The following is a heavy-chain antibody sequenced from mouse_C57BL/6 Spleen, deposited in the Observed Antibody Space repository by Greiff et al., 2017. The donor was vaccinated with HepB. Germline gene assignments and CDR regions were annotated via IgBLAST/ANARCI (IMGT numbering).Heavy chain of an antibody. Sequence: VQLVESGAELVKPGASVKISCKASGYAFSSYWMNWVKQRPGKGLEWIGQIYPGDGDTNYNGKFKGKATLTADKSSSTAYMQLSSLTSEDSAVYFCARGGDGSSYRYWGQGTTLTVSS. V-gene: IGHV1-80*01. J-gene: IGHJ2*01. CDR3: ARGGDGSSYRY. CDR2: IYPGDGDT. D-gene: IGHD1-1*01. CDR1: GYAFSSYW.